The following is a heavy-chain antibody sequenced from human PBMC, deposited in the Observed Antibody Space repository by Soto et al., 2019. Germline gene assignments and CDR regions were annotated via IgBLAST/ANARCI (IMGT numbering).Heavy chain of an antibody. CDR3: AKDQSDLQLYFHL. CDR2: ISGSGGIT. V-gene: IGHV3-23*01. CDR1: GFTFSSYA. Sequence: EVQLLESGGGLVQPGGSLRLSCEASGFTFSSYAMSWVRQAPGKGLEWVSAISGSGGITYYAYSVKGRFTISRDNSKNTVYLKLNSLGAEDSAVYYCAKDQSDLQLYFHLWGRGTLVTFSS. J-gene: IGHJ2*01.